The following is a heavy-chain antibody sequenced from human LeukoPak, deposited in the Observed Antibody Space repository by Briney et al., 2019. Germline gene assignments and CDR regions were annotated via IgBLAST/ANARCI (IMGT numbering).Heavy chain of an antibody. Sequence: GGSLRLSCAASGFTFSTYAMSWVRQAPGKGLEWVSSISSSSSYIYYADSVKGRFTISRDNAKNSLYLQMNSLRAEDTAVYYCARDPGGEAGYSGYDSYYGMDVWGQGTTVTVSS. CDR1: GFTFSTYA. V-gene: IGHV3-21*01. J-gene: IGHJ6*02. CDR2: ISSSSSYI. CDR3: ARDPGGEAGYSGYDSYYGMDV. D-gene: IGHD5-12*01.